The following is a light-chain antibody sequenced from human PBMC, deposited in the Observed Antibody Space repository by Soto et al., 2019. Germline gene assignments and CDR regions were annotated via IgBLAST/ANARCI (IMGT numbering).Light chain of an antibody. Sequence: QSVLTQPPSASGTPGQRVTISCSGSSSNIGSNTVNWYQQLPGTAPKLVIYTNNQRPSGVPDRFSGSKSGTSASLASSGLQSEDEADYYCAAWDDSLNGNVVFGGGTKVTVL. J-gene: IGLJ2*01. V-gene: IGLV1-44*01. CDR3: AAWDDSLNGNVV. CDR2: TNN. CDR1: SSNIGSNT.